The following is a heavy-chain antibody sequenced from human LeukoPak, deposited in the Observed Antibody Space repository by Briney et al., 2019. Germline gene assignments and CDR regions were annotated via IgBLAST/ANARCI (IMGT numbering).Heavy chain of an antibody. V-gene: IGHV4-39*01. D-gene: IGHD4-17*01. J-gene: IGHJ3*02. CDR1: GGSISSSSYY. CDR3: ARLLGDYETPAFDI. CDR2: LYYSGST. Sequence: SETLSLTCTVSGGSISSSSYYWGWIRQPPGQGLEWIGSLYYSGSTYYNPSLKSRVTISVDTSKNQFSLKLSSVTAADTAVYYCARLLGDYETPAFDIWGQGTMVTVSS.